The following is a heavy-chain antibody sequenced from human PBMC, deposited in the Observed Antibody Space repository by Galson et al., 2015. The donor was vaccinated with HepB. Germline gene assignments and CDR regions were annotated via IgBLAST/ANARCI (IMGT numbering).Heavy chain of an antibody. Sequence: SVKVSCKASGGTFSSYTISWVRQAPGQGLEWMGRIIPILGIANYAQKFQGRVTITADKSISTAYLQWSSLKASDTAMYYCARSYYYDSSGYYPPSSYYYYYYGMDVWGQGTTVTVSS. CDR3: ARSYYYDSSGYYPPSSYYYYYYGMDV. CDR2: IIPILGIA. J-gene: IGHJ6*02. V-gene: IGHV1-69*02. D-gene: IGHD3-22*01. CDR1: GGTFSSYT.